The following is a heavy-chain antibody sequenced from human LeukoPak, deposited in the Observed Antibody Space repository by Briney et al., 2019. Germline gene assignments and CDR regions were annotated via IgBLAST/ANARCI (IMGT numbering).Heavy chain of an antibody. CDR1: GYTFTGYY. CDR2: IIPIFGTA. J-gene: IGHJ4*02. Sequence: GASVKVSCKASGYTFTGYYMHWVRQAPGQGLEWMGGIIPIFGTANYAQKFQGRVTITADKSTSTAYMELSSLRSEDTAVYYCARGLTRGRGGLLWFGEYLFDYWGQGTLVTVSS. CDR3: ARGLTRGRGGLLWFGEYLFDY. D-gene: IGHD3-10*01. V-gene: IGHV1-69*06.